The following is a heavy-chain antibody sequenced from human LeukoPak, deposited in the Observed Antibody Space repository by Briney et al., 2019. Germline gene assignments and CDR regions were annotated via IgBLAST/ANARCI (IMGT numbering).Heavy chain of an antibody. CDR3: ERELSTPVHAFDI. J-gene: IGHJ3*02. CDR2: IYSGGST. Sequence: PGGSLRLSCAASGFTVSSNYMSWVRQAPGKGLEWVSVIYSGGSTYYADSVKGRFTISRDNSKNTLYLQMNSLRAEDTAVYYCERELSTPVHAFDIWGQGTMVTVSS. V-gene: IGHV3-53*01. CDR1: GFTVSSNY. D-gene: IGHD3-10*01.